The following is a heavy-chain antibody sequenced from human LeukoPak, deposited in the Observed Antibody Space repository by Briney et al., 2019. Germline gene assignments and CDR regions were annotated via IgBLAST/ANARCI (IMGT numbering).Heavy chain of an antibody. V-gene: IGHV4-61*02. J-gene: IGHJ6*02. CDR3: AGSKYYYDSSGYKTGYYYYGMDV. Sequence: PSETLSLTCTVSGGSISSGSHYWSWIRQPAGKGLEWIGRIYTSGSTNYNPSLKSRVTISVDTSKNQFSLKLSSVTAADTAVYYCAGSKYYYDSSGYKTGYYYYGMDVWGQGTTVTVSS. D-gene: IGHD3-22*01. CDR1: GGSISSGSHY. CDR2: IYTSGST.